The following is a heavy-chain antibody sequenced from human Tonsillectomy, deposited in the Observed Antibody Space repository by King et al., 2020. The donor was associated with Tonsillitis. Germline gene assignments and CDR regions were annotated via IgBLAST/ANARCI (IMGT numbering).Heavy chain of an antibody. V-gene: IGHV1-18*01. D-gene: IGHD2-21*02. CDR3: ARDSAVLTGCGGDCRLFDY. CDR1: GYTFTSYS. J-gene: IGHJ4*02. Sequence: VQLVESGAEVKKPGASVKVSCKASGYTFTSYSISWGRQAPGQGLEWVGGISAYNVNTNYAHKLQGRVNMTTDTSTGTAYMELSSLRTDDTAVYYCARDSAVLTGCGGDCRLFDYWGQGTLVTVSS. CDR2: ISAYNVNT.